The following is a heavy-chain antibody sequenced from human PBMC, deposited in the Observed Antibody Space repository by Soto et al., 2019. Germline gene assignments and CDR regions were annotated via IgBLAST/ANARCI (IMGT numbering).Heavy chain of an antibody. Sequence: ASVKVSCKAPGYIFTGYYMHWVRQAPGQGLECMGWINPNSGDTNYAQKFQGRVTMTRDTSISTVYMELSRLRSDDTAVYFCARDPYGSGTPDYYYGMDVWGQGTTVTVSS. CDR2: INPNSGDT. J-gene: IGHJ6*02. V-gene: IGHV1-2*02. CDR3: ARDPYGSGTPDYYYGMDV. D-gene: IGHD3-10*01. CDR1: GYIFTGYY.